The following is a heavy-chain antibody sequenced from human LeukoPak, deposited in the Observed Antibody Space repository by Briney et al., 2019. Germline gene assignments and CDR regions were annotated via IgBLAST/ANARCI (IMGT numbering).Heavy chain of an antibody. V-gene: IGHV1-2*06. CDR3: ARNGYYYDSSGYSAVDY. Sequence: ASVKVSCKASGYTFTGYYMHWVRQAPGQGLEWMGRINPNSGGTNYAQKFQGRVTMTRDTSISTAYMELSRLRSEDTAVYYCARNGYYYDSSGYSAVDYWGQGPLVTVSS. J-gene: IGHJ4*02. D-gene: IGHD3-22*01. CDR1: GYTFTGYY. CDR2: INPNSGGT.